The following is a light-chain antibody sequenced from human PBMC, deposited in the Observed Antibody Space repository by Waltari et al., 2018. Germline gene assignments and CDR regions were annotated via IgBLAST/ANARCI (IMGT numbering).Light chain of an antibody. V-gene: IGKV3-20*01. J-gene: IGKJ1*01. CDR2: DAS. CDR1: QSFSRW. Sequence: EIVLTQSPGTLSLSPGERSTLSCRASQSFSRWLAWYQPKPGQAARLLIYDASYRATAIPDRFSGSGSGTDFSLTISRLEPEDFAVYYCQKYGTLPATFGQGTKVEIK. CDR3: QKYGTLPAT.